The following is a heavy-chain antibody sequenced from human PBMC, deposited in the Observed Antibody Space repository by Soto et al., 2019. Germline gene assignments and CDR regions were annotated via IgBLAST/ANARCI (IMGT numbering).Heavy chain of an antibody. CDR2: IYTGGGT. J-gene: IGHJ2*01. Sequence: EVQLVETGGGLIQPGGSLRLSCAASGFTVSINYMSWVRQAPGKGLEWVSVIYTGGGTYYADSVRGRFTISRDNSKNTLYLQMKRLRDEDTAFYYCARAPDWYFDLWGRGTLVTVSS. CDR1: GFTVSINY. V-gene: IGHV3-53*02. CDR3: ARAPDWYFDL.